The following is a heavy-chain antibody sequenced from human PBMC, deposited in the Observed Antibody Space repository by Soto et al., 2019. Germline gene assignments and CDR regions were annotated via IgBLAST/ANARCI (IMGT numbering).Heavy chain of an antibody. V-gene: IGHV3-33*01. CDR1: GFTFSSYG. CDR3: ARAGGNRAGTAVY. J-gene: IGHJ4*02. D-gene: IGHD6-19*01. Sequence: GGSLRLSCAASGFTFSSYGMHWVRQAPGKGLEWVAVIWYDGSNKYYADSVKGRFTISRDNSKNTLYLQMNSLRAEDTAVYYCARAGGNRAGTAVYWGQGTLVTVSS. CDR2: IWYDGSNK.